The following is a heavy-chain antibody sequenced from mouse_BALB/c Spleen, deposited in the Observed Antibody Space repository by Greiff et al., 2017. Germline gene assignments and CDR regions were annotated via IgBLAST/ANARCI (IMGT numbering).Heavy chain of an antibody. CDR1: GYSITSGYY. D-gene: IGHD2-3*01. Sequence: EVQVVESGPGLVKPSQSLSLTCSVTGYSITSGYYWNWIRQFPGNKLEWMGYISYDGSNNYNPSLKNRISITRDTSKNQFFLKLNSVTTEDTATYYCAADGYYVRFAYWGQGTLVTVSA. J-gene: IGHJ3*01. CDR3: AADGYYVRFAY. CDR2: ISYDGSN. V-gene: IGHV3-6*02.